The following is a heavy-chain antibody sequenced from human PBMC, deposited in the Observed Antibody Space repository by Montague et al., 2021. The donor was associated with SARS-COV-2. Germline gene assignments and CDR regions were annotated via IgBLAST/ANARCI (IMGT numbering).Heavy chain of an antibody. CDR3: AAYIIGAGGRGS. Sequence: SETLSLTCTVSGDSISYFYWSWIRQHPGKDLEWIGHTYDDRPIXXXPSXRGRAFISLDTSENRFSLTLTSVTAADTALYYCAAYIIGAGGRGSWGQGALVTVSS. V-gene: IGHV4-59*06. D-gene: IGHD3-16*01. CDR1: GDSISYFY. CDR2: TYDDRPI. J-gene: IGHJ1*01.